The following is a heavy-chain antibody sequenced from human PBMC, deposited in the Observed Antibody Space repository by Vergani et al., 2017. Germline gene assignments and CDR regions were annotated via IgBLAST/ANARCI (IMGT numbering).Heavy chain of an antibody. CDR1: GFTFSSYG. D-gene: IGHD3-22*01. V-gene: IGHV3-33*01. CDR3: ARDRHYYDSSGYYAFDY. J-gene: IGHJ4*02. CDR2: IWYDGSNK. Sequence: QVQLVESGGGVVQPGRSLRLSCAASGFTFSSYGMHWVRQAPGKGLEWVAVIWYDGSNKYYADSVKGRFTISRDNSKNTLYLQRNSLRAEDTAVYYCARDRHYYDSSGYYAFDYWGQGTLVTVSS.